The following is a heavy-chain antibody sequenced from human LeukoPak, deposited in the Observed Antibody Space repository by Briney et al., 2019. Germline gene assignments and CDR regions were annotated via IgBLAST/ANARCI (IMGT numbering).Heavy chain of an antibody. J-gene: IGHJ4*02. CDR1: GGSVSSGSYY. CDR3: ARDVGGYSFDY. V-gene: IGHV4-61*01. Sequence: PSETLSLTCTVSGGSVSSGSYYWSWIRQPPGKGLEWIGYIYYSGSTNYNPSLKSRVTISVDTSKNQFSLKLSSATAADTAVYYCARDVGGYSFDYWGQGTLVTVSS. D-gene: IGHD1-26*01. CDR2: IYYSGST.